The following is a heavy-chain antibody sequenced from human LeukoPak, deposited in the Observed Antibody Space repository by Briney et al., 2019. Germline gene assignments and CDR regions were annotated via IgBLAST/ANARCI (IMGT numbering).Heavy chain of an antibody. CDR1: GYTFTSYY. CDR3: ARDDRIAVAGPYFFDY. D-gene: IGHD6-19*01. Sequence: ASVKVSCKASGYTFTSYYIHWVRQAPGQGLEWMGIINPSDGRTNYAQKFQGRVTVSRDTSTNIVYMELYSLRSEDTAVYYCARDDRIAVAGPYFFDYWGQGTLVTVSS. V-gene: IGHV1-46*01. J-gene: IGHJ4*02. CDR2: INPSDGRT.